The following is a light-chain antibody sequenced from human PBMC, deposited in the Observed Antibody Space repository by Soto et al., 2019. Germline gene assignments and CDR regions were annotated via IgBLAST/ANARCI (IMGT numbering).Light chain of an antibody. CDR3: QQYNSWPPVFT. CDR1: QSVSTK. V-gene: IGKV3-15*01. CDR2: GAS. Sequence: EIVMTQSPATLSVSPGERATLSCRASQSVSTKLVWYQQKPGQAPRLLIYGASTRATGIPARFSGSGSGTEFTLTISSLQSEDFAVYYCQQYNSWPPVFTFGPGTKVDVK. J-gene: IGKJ3*01.